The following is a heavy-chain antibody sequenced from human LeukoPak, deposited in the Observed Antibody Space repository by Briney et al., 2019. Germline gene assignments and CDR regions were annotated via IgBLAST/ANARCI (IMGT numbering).Heavy chain of an antibody. D-gene: IGHD2-2*01. CDR1: GFTFSSYS. CDR2: ISSSSSYI. V-gene: IGHV3-21*01. J-gene: IGHJ4*02. CDR3: ATQGGQYQLRSGG. Sequence: PGGSLRLSCAASGFTFSSYSMNWVRQAPGKGLEWVSSISSSSSYIYYAGSVKGRFTISRDNAKNSLYLQMNSLRAEDTAVYYCATQGGQYQLRSGGWGQGTLVTVSS.